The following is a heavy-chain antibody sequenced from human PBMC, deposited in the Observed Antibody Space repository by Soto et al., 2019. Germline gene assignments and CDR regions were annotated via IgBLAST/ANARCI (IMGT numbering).Heavy chain of an antibody. CDR3: ASGSRDCSGGSCYSH. CDR1: GYSFTNYW. V-gene: IGHV5-51*01. D-gene: IGHD2-15*01. CDR2: IWPGGSDT. J-gene: IGHJ4*02. Sequence: GESLKISCQGSGYSFTNYWIAWVRQMPGKGLEWMGIIWPGGSDTRYSPSFEGQVTISADKSTSTAYLQWSSLKASDTAIYYCASGSRDCSGGSCYSHWGQGTLVTVSS.